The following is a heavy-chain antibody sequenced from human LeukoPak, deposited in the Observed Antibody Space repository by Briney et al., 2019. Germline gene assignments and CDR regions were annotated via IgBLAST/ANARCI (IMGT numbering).Heavy chain of an antibody. CDR3: AKGDAAGTGLGYYYYGMDV. CDR2: ISGSGGTT. V-gene: IGHV3-23*01. Sequence: GGSLRLSCAASGFTFSSYAMSWVRQVPGKGLEWVSAISGSGGTTDYADSVKGRFTISRDNSKNTLYLQMNSLRAEDTAVYYCAKGDAAGTGLGYYYYGMDVWGQGTTVTVSS. D-gene: IGHD6-13*01. J-gene: IGHJ6*02. CDR1: GFTFSSYA.